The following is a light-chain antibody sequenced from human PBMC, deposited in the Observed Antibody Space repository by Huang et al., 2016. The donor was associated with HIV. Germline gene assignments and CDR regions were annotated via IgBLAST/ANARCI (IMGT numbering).Light chain of an antibody. CDR3: QQYNNWLTWT. Sequence: EIVMTQSPATLSVSPGERATLSCRASKRVSSNLAWYQQKPGQAPRLLIYGASTSATGLPASFSGSGSGTEFTLTISSLQSEDFAVYYCQQYNNWLTWTFGQGTKVEIK. V-gene: IGKV3-15*01. CDR2: GAS. CDR1: KRVSSN. J-gene: IGKJ1*01.